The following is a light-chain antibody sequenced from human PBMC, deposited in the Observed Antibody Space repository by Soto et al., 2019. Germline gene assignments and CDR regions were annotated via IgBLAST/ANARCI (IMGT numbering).Light chain of an antibody. J-gene: IGLJ1*01. V-gene: IGLV2-14*03. CDR1: HSDISNYNY. Sequence: QSVLTQPASVSGSPGQSITISCTGTHSDISNYNYVSWYQHLPGKAPKLMIYDVGSRPSGVSSRFSGSKSGNTASLAISGLQAEDEADYYCNSYREDHPRFYVFGTGTKLTVL. CDR3: NSYREDHPRFYV. CDR2: DVG.